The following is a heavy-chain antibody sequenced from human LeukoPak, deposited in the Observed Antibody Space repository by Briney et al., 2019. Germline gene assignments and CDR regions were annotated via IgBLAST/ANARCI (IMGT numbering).Heavy chain of an antibody. V-gene: IGHV3-48*02. CDR2: IDSTGTII. D-gene: IGHD2-2*01. CDR1: GFTFSSYA. CDR3: TRAGYCSDASCYVPDY. Sequence: GGSLRLSCAASGFTFSSYAMSWVRQAPGKGLEWVSYIDSTGTIIYYADSVKGRFTISRDNARNSLYLQMNSLTDKDTAVYYCTRAGYCSDASCYVPDYWGQGTLVTVSS. J-gene: IGHJ4*02.